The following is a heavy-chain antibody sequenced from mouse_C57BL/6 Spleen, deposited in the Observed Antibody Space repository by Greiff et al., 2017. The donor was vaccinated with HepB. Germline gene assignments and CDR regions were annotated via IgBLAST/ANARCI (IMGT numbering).Heavy chain of an antibody. CDR2: INPGSGGT. J-gene: IGHJ1*03. CDR1: GYAFTNYL. CDR3: ARSGYYYGSSYGYFDV. D-gene: IGHD1-1*01. V-gene: IGHV1-54*01. Sequence: QVQLKQSGAELVRPGTSVKVSCKASGYAFTNYLIEWVKQRPGQGLEWIGVINPGSGGTNYNEKFKGKATLTADKSSRTAYMQLSSLTSEDSAVYFCARSGYYYGSSYGYFDVWGTGTTVTVSS.